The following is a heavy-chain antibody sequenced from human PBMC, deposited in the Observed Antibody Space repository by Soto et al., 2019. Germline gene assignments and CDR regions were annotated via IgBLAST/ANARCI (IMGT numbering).Heavy chain of an antibody. J-gene: IGHJ6*03. CDR2: IYYSGST. CDR1: GGSISSYY. CDR3: AKENSAGYYLDV. D-gene: IGHD1-1*01. V-gene: IGHV4-59*01. Sequence: SETLSLTCTVSGGSISSYYWSWIRQPPGKGLEWIGYIYYSGSTNYNPSLKSRVTISVDTSKNHFSLKLSSVTAADTAVYYCAKENSAGYYLDVWGKGTTVTVSS.